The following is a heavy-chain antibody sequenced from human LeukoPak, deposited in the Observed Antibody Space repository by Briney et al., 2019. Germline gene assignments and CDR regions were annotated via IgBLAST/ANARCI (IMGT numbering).Heavy chain of an antibody. J-gene: IGHJ4*02. V-gene: IGHV3-23*01. Sequence: GGSLRLSCAASGFSFSGHAMSWIRQAPGTGLQWVSAITGSGGDTYYADSVKGRFTIPRDDSKNTLYLQMNSLRAEDAAVYYCGKMEMGGSSTSSSCYGYFDFWGQGTLVTVSS. CDR2: ITGSGGDT. D-gene: IGHD2-2*01. CDR3: GKMEMGGSSTSSSCYGYFDF. CDR1: GFSFSGHA.